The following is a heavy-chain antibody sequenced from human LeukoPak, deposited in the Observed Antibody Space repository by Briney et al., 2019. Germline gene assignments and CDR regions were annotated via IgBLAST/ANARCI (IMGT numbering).Heavy chain of an antibody. CDR1: GAAINGYY. J-gene: IGHJ4*02. CDR3: AGEGDYWHRLDD. D-gene: IGHD4-17*01. Sequence: EASETLSLTCTVSGAAINGYYWTWIRQPPGKGLEWIGNIFHNGRTNFNPSLKSRVTMSVEASKSQFSLRLSSVTAADTAVYYCAGEGDYWHRLDDWGRGTLVTVSS. V-gene: IGHV4-59*01. CDR2: IFHNGRT.